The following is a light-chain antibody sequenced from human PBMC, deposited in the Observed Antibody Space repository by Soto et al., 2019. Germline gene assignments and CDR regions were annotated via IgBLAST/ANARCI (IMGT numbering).Light chain of an antibody. CDR3: QQYGSSSIT. CDR2: GGS. V-gene: IGKV3-20*01. J-gene: IGKJ5*01. Sequence: TQSPSTLSGSLGDRVTITCRASQTVRGIYLAWYQQKPGQAPRLLIYGGSSRATGIPDRFSGSGSGTGFTLTISRLEPEDFAVYYCQQYGSSSITFGQGTRLEIK. CDR1: QTVRGIY.